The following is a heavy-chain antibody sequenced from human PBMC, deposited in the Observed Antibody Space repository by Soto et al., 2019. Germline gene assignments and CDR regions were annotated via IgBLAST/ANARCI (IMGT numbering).Heavy chain of an antibody. V-gene: IGHV1-46*01. J-gene: IGHJ4*02. D-gene: IGHD5-12*01. CDR1: GYTFTSYY. CDR2: INPSGGST. Sequence: ASVKVSCKASGYTFTSYYMHWVRQAPGQGLEWMGIINPSGGSTSYAQKFQGRVTMTRDTSTSTVYLELSSLRSEDTAVYYCAREARGYSGYGDSFDYWGQGTLVTVS. CDR3: AREARGYSGYGDSFDY.